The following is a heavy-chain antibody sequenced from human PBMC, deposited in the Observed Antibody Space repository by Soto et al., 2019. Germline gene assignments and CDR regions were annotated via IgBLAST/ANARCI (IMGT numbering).Heavy chain of an antibody. CDR3: ARSGDNYNVLDY. Sequence: GGSLRLSCAGSGFTFSDYYMSWIRQAPGTGLEWLSYSSNSGTYTRYAASVKGRFSISRDNAKNALYLQINSLRGEDTAIYYCARSGDNYNVLDYWGQGIPVTVSS. D-gene: IGHD3-10*02. V-gene: IGHV3-11*06. CDR1: GFTFSDYY. J-gene: IGHJ4*02. CDR2: SSNSGTYT.